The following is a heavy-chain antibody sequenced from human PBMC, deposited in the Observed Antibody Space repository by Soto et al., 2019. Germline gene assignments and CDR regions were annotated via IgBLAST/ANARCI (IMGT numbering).Heavy chain of an antibody. CDR2: IHHDGNT. Sequence: HSETMSLRCTVSGATVTSSTYYWAWIRQPPGKGLEWVGSIHHDGNTNYNPSLKSRVTISVDTSKNQFSLKLSSVTAADTAVYYCARASVVVAATIDYWGQGTLVTVSS. D-gene: IGHD2-15*01. J-gene: IGHJ4*02. CDR1: GATVTSSTYY. V-gene: IGHV4-39*01. CDR3: ARASVVVAATIDY.